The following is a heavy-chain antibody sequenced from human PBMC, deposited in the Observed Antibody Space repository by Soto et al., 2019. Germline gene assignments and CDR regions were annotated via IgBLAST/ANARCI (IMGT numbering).Heavy chain of an antibody. D-gene: IGHD5-12*01. CDR3: TTAHPRGPDY. J-gene: IGHJ4*02. CDR2: IKSKTDGGTI. V-gene: IGHV3-15*01. Sequence: VGSLRLSCAASGFTFSNAWMNGVRQAPGKGLEWVGLIKSKTDGGTIDYPAPVKGRFIISRDDSRNTLYLQMNSLKTEDTAVYYCTTAHPRGPDYWGQGTLVTVSS. CDR1: GFTFSNAW.